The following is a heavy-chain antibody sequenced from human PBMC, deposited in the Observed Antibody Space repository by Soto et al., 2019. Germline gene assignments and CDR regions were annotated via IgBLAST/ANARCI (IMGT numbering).Heavy chain of an antibody. D-gene: IGHD2-2*01. CDR1: GGTFNSYC. CDR3: VRDELGVPLFNSFDS. J-gene: IGHJ5*01. V-gene: IGHV3-48*01. CDR2: ISSISRTI. Sequence: GALRLSCAASGGTFNSYCMNWVRQAPGKGLEWVSYISSISRTIYYPDYVKGRFTVSRDNVKSSLYMKMNSLRGEDTAVYYCVRDELGVPLFNSFDSWGQGTLVTVSS.